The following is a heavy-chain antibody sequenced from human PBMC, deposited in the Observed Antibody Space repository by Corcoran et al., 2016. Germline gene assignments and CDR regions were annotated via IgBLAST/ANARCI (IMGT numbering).Heavy chain of an antibody. Sequence: EVQLVESGGGLVKPGGSLRLSCAASGFTFSNAWMNWVRQAPGKGLEWVGRIKSKTDGGTTDYAAPVKDRFTISRDDSKNTLYLQMNSLKTEDTAVYYCTTEVCSSTSCYTGFDYWGQGTLVTVSS. D-gene: IGHD2-2*02. J-gene: IGHJ4*02. CDR3: TTEVCSSTSCYTGFDY. CDR2: IKSKTDGGTT. V-gene: IGHV3-15*07. CDR1: GFTFSNAW.